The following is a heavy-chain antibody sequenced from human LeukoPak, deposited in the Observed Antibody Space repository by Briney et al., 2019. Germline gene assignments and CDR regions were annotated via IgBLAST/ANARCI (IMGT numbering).Heavy chain of an antibody. CDR3: ARGDSNYDLYYYYMDV. CDR1: GFTFSSYS. V-gene: IGHV3-21*01. J-gene: IGHJ6*03. D-gene: IGHD4-11*01. CDR2: ISSSSSYI. Sequence: KPGGSLRLSCAASGFTFSSYSMNWVRQAPGKGLEWVSSISSSSSYIYYADSVKGRFTISRDNAKNSLYLQMNSLRAEETAVYYCARGDSNYDLYYYYMDVWGKGTTVTVSS.